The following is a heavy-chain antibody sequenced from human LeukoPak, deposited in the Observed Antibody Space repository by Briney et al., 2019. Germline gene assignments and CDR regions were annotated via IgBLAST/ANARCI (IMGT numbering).Heavy chain of an antibody. CDR1: GYSISIGYY. CDR2: IYHSGST. CDR3: ARTTEAHSWRTRYYDYYMDV. V-gene: IGHV4-38-2*02. Sequence: SETLSLTCTVSGYSISIGYYWGWIRQPPGKGLEWIATIYHSGSTYYSPSLKSRVTISVDTSKNQFSLKLSSVTAADTAVYYCARTTEAHSWRTRYYDYYMDVWGKGTTVTVSS. D-gene: IGHD6-13*01. J-gene: IGHJ6*03.